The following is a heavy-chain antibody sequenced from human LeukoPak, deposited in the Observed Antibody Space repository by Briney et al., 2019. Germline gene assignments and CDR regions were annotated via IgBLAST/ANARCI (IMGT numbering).Heavy chain of an antibody. CDR1: GFTFSSYA. CDR2: ISYDGSNK. V-gene: IGHV3-30-3*01. CDR3: ARNLADGAGYDKGIDY. Sequence: HPGGSLRLSCAASGFTFSSYAMHWVRQAPGKGLEWVAVISYDGSNKYYADSVKGRFTISRDNSKNTLYLQMNSLRAEDTAVYYCARNLADGAGYDKGIDYWGQGTLVTVSS. D-gene: IGHD3-9*01. J-gene: IGHJ4*02.